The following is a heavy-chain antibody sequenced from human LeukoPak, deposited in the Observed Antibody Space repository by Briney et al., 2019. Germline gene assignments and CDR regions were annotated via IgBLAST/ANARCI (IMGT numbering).Heavy chain of an antibody. CDR2: IYYSGST. V-gene: IGHV4-59*01. CDR3: ASSHCSSTSCPFDY. J-gene: IGHJ4*02. CDR1: GVSISSYY. D-gene: IGHD2-2*01. Sequence: SETLSLTCTVSGVSISSYYWSWIRQPPGKGLEWIGYIYYSGSTNYNPSLKSRVTISVDTSKNQFSLKLSSVTAADTAVYYCASSHCSSTSCPFDYWGQGTLVTVSS.